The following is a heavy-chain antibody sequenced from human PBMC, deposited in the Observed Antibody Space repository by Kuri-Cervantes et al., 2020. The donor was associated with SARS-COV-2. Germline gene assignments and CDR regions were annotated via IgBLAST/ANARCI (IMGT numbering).Heavy chain of an antibody. CDR2: INHSGST. J-gene: IGHJ5*02. CDR1: GGSFSGYY. D-gene: IGHD3-22*01. Sequence: ESLKISCAVYGGSFSGYYWSWIRQPPGKGLEWIGEINHSGSTNYNPSLKSRVTISVDTSKNQFSLKLSSVTAADTAVYYCARDLLLYYDSSGYHNWFDPWGQGTLVTVSS. CDR3: ARDLLLYYDSSGYHNWFDP. V-gene: IGHV4-34*01.